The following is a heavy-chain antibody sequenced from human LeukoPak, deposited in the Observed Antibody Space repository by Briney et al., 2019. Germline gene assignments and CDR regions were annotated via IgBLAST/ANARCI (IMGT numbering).Heavy chain of an antibody. CDR1: GFTFSSYA. CDR2: ISGSGGST. D-gene: IGHD3-22*01. Sequence: GGSLRLSCAASGFTFSSYAMSWVRQAPGKGLEWVSAISGSGGSTYYADSVKGRSTISRDNSKNTLYLQMNSLRAEDTAVYYCAKDSVISAMIVVVTPDYWGQGTLVTVSS. V-gene: IGHV3-23*01. J-gene: IGHJ4*02. CDR3: AKDSVISAMIVVVTPDY.